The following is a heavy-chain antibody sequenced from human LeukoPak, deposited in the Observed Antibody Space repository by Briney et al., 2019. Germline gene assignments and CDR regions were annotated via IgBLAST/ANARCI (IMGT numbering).Heavy chain of an antibody. D-gene: IGHD2-15*01. J-gene: IGHJ4*02. CDR1: GGSISSSSYY. V-gene: IGHV4-39*07. CDR2: IYYSGST. Sequence: SETLSLTCTVSGGSISSSSYYWGWIRQPPGKGLEWIGSIYYSGSTNYNPSLKSRVTISVDTSKNQFSLKLSSVTAADTAVYYCARVEDCSGGSCYLFDYWGQGTLVTVSS. CDR3: ARVEDCSGGSCYLFDY.